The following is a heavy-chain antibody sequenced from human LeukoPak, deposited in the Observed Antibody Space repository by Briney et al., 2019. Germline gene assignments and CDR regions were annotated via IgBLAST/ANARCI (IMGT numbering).Heavy chain of an antibody. CDR1: GYTFTSYG. CDR3: AREGGDIVVVPAAPGDAFDI. CDR2: ISAYNGNT. J-gene: IGHJ3*02. V-gene: IGHV1-18*01. D-gene: IGHD2-2*01. Sequence: ASVKVSCKASGYTFTSYGISWVRQAPGQGLEWMGWISAYNGNTNYAQKLQGRVTMTTDTSTSTAYMELRSLRSDDTAVYYCAREGGDIVVVPAAPGDAFDIWGQGTMVTVSS.